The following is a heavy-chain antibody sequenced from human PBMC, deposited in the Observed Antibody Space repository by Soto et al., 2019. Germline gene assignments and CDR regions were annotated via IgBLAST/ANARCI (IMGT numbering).Heavy chain of an antibody. J-gene: IGHJ4*02. CDR1: GFIFNNYG. Sequence: GSLRLSCAASGFIFNNYGMHWVRQAPGKGLEWVAVISYDGSNKYYADSMKGRFTISRDNSKNTLYLQMNSLRAEDTAVYYCARDIGHYYDKFVYWGQGTLVTVSS. V-gene: IGHV3-30*03. CDR3: ARDIGHYYDKFVY. CDR2: ISYDGSNK. D-gene: IGHD3-22*01.